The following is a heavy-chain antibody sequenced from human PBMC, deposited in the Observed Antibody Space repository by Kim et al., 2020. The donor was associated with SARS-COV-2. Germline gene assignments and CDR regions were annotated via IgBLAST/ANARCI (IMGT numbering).Heavy chain of an antibody. CDR3: ARPIRTMVRGVPPNAFDI. J-gene: IGHJ3*02. D-gene: IGHD3-10*01. Sequence: KGRFTISRDNSKNTLYLQMNSLRAEDTAVYYCARPIRTMVRGVPPNAFDIWGQGTMVTVSS. V-gene: IGHV3-23*01.